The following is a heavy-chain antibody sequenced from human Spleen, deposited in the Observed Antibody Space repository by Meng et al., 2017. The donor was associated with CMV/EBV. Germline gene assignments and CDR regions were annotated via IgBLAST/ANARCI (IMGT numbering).Heavy chain of an antibody. V-gene: IGHV3-15*01. CDR1: GFTFTNVW. D-gene: IGHD6-19*01. J-gene: IGHJ4*02. CDR2: VRSKADGGTT. Sequence: SGFTFTNVWMNWVRQAPGKGREWVGRVRSKADGGTTDYPAPVKDRFTISRDDSKKTVYLQINSLKTEDTAVYYCTTGHPNNGWIFDSWGQGTLVTVSS. CDR3: TTGHPNNGWIFDS.